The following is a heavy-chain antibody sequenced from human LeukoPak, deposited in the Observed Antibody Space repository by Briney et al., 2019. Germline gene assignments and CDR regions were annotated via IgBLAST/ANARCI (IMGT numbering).Heavy chain of an antibody. Sequence: SVKVSCKASGGTFSSYAISWVRQAPGQGLEWMGGIIPIFGTANYAQKFQGRVTITADESTSTAYMELSSLRSEDTAVYYCARVVDNWNPGYFDYWGQGTLVTVSS. V-gene: IGHV1-69*01. CDR1: GGTFSSYA. CDR3: ARVVDNWNPGYFDY. CDR2: IIPIFGTA. D-gene: IGHD1-20*01. J-gene: IGHJ4*02.